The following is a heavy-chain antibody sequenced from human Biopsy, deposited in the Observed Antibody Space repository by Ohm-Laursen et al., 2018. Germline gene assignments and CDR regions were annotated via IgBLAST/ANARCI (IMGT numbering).Heavy chain of an antibody. J-gene: IGHJ3*02. V-gene: IGHV3-23*01. D-gene: IGHD1-1*01. CDR2: ITTSGETT. CDR3: AKFTGYTFPWDAFDM. Sequence: SLRLSCTASGFTYTNYAMSWVRQAPGKGLEWVSAITTSGETTYYTDPVKGRFTISRDNSKNTLYLQMTSLGADDTAIYYCAKFTGYTFPWDAFDMWGQGTMVTVS. CDR1: GFTYTNYA.